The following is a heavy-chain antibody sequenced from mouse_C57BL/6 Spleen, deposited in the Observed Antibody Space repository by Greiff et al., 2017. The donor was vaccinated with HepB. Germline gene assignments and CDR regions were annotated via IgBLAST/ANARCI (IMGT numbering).Heavy chain of an antibody. CDR2: ISDGGSYT. D-gene: IGHD4-1*01. Sequence: EVQLQESGGGLVKPGGSLKLSCAASGFTFSSYAMSWVRQTPEKRLEWVATISDGGSYTYYPDNVKGRFTISRDNAKNNLYLQMSHLKSEDTAMYYCARGRTGTWYFDVWGTGTTVTVSS. CDR1: GFTFSSYA. J-gene: IGHJ1*03. CDR3: ARGRTGTWYFDV. V-gene: IGHV5-4*01.